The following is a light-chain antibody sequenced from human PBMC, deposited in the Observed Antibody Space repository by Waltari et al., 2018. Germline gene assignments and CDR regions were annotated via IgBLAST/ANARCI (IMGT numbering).Light chain of an antibody. CDR1: QSVSSSY. V-gene: IGKV3-20*01. CDR2: GAS. CDR3: QEYGSSRT. Sequence: IVLTQSPGTLSLSPGDRATLPCRASQSVSSSYLAWYQQKPGQAPRLLIYGASSRATGIPDRFSGSGSGTDFTLTISRLEPEDFAVYYCQEYGSSRTFGQGTKVEIK. J-gene: IGKJ1*01.